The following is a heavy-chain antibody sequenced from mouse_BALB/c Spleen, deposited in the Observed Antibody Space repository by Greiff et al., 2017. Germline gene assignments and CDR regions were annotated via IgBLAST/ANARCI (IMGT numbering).Heavy chain of an antibody. J-gene: IGHJ1*01. V-gene: IGHV1-14*01. Sequence: EVKLMESGPELVKPGASVKMSCKASGYTFTSYVMHWVKQKPGQGLEWIGYINPYNDGTKYNEKFKGKATLTSDKSSSTAYMELSSLTSEDSAVYYCARGVYYGSSYGYFDVWGAGTTVTVSS. CDR2: INPYNDGT. D-gene: IGHD1-1*01. CDR3: ARGVYYGSSYGYFDV. CDR1: GYTFTSYV.